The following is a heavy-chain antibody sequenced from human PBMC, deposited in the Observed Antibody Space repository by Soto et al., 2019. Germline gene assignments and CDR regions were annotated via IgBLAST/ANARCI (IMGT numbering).Heavy chain of an antibody. CDR1: GVTFSSYA. CDR2: ISYDGSNK. Sequence: GGSLRLPCAASGVTFSSYAMHWVRQAPGKGLEWVAVISYDGSNKYYADSVKGRFTISRDNSKNTLYLQMNSLRAEDTAVYYCARDQVYDSSGYYYVVEWFDPWGQGTLVTVSS. V-gene: IGHV3-30-3*01. J-gene: IGHJ5*02. D-gene: IGHD3-22*01. CDR3: ARDQVYDSSGYYYVVEWFDP.